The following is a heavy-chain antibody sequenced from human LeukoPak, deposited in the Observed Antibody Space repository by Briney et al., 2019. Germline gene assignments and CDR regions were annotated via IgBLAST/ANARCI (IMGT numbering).Heavy chain of an antibody. D-gene: IGHD2/OR15-2a*01. Sequence: SGPTLVHPPQPLTLTCTFSGFSLSTSGMRVSWIRQPPGKALEWLARIDWDDDKFYSTSLKTRLTISKDTSKNQVVLTMTNMDPVDTATYYCARSKVLNYYYYMDVWGKGTTVTVSS. J-gene: IGHJ6*03. V-gene: IGHV2-70*04. CDR3: ARSKVLNYYYYMDV. CDR2: IDWDDDK. CDR1: GFSLSTSGMR.